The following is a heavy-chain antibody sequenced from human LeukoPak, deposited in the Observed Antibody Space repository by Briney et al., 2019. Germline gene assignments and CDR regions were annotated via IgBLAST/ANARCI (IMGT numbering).Heavy chain of an antibody. Sequence: GGSLRLSCAASGFTFSTYVMHWVRQAPGKGLEWVAVISDDGRGKYYADSVKGRFTISRDNSEDTLYLQMNSLRADDTAVYYCASSKSYIFDDYWGQGTLVTVSS. V-gene: IGHV3-30*04. CDR1: GFTFSTYV. J-gene: IGHJ4*02. D-gene: IGHD3-10*01. CDR2: ISDDGRGK. CDR3: ASSKSYIFDDY.